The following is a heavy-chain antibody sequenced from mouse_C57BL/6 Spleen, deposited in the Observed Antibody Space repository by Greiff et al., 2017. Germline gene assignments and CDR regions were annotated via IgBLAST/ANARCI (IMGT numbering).Heavy chain of an antibody. V-gene: IGHV1-22*01. CDR3: APASHDSSSYWYFDV. CDR1: GYKFTDYN. CDR2: INPNNGCT. J-gene: IGHJ1*03. D-gene: IGHD1-1*01. Sequence: VQLQQSGPELVKPGASVTMSCKASGYKFTDYNMHWVKQSHGKSLEWIGHINPNNGCTSYNQKFKGKATLTVNKSSSTAYMELRSLTSEDSAGYYCAPASHDSSSYWYFDVWGTGTTVTVSS.